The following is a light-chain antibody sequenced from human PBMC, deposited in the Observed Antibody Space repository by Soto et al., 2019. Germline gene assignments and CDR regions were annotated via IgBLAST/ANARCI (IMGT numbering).Light chain of an antibody. CDR3: HHRVNWPT. CDR1: QNVNRY. CDR2: DAS. Sequence: EIVLTQSPATLSFSPGERAILSCRASQNVNRYLGWYQQKPGQAPRLLIYDASNRATGIPARFSGSGSGTDFSLTISSLEPEDFAVYYCHHRVNWPTFDPGTKVDMK. J-gene: IGKJ1*01. V-gene: IGKV3-11*01.